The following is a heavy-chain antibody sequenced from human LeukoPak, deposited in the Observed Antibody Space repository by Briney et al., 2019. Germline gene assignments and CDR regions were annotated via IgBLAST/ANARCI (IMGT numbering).Heavy chain of an antibody. CDR2: IWYDGSNK. J-gene: IGHJ4*02. D-gene: IGHD3-22*01. V-gene: IGHV3-33*01. CDR1: GFTFSSYG. Sequence: GGSLRLSCAASGFTFSSYGMHWVRQAPGKGLEWVAVIWYDGSNKYYADSVKGRFTISRDNSKNTLYLQMNNLRAEDTAVYYCARDRGYYYDSSGYYPDYWGQGTLVTVSS. CDR3: ARDRGYYYDSSGYYPDY.